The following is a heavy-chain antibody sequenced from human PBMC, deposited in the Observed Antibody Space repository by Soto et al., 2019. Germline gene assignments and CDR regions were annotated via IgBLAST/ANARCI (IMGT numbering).Heavy chain of an antibody. Sequence: PSETLSLTCTVSGGSISSGDFYWSWIRQPPGRGLEWIGYISYSGSTYYNTPLKSRVTISVDTSKNQFSLKLNSVTAADTAVYYCARGGPTGGSYKYNWFDPWGQGTLVTVSS. J-gene: IGHJ5*02. D-gene: IGHD2-15*01. V-gene: IGHV4-30-4*01. CDR3: ARGGPTGGSYKYNWFDP. CDR2: ISYSGST. CDR1: GGSISSGDFY.